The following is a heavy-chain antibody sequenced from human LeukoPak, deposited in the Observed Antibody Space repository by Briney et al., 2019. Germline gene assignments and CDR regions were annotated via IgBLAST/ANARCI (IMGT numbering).Heavy chain of an antibody. CDR2: ISYDGSNK. D-gene: IGHD4-11*01. V-gene: IGHV3-30-3*01. CDR1: GFTFSSYA. Sequence: GGSLRLSCAASGFTFSSYAMHWVRQAPGKGLGWVGVISYDGSNKYYADSVKGRFTISRDNAKNSLYLQMNSLRAEDTALYYCAKDKGALTDYHFDYWGQRTLVTVSS. CDR3: AKDKGALTDYHFDY. J-gene: IGHJ4*02.